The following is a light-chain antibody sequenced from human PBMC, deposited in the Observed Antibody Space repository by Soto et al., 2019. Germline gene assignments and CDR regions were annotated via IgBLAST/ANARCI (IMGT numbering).Light chain of an antibody. CDR2: GAS. Sequence: EIVMTQSPATLSVSPGERATLSCRVSQSVSSNLAWYQQTPGQAPRLLIYGASTRATGIPARFSGSGSGTEFTLTISSLQSEDFAVYYCQQYNNRPTFGQGTKVDIK. J-gene: IGKJ1*01. V-gene: IGKV3-15*01. CDR1: QSVSSN. CDR3: QQYNNRPT.